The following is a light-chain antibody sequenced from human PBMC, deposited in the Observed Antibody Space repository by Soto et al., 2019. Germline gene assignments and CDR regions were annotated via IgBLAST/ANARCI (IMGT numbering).Light chain of an antibody. Sequence: THSTASPSVGAGETSTFPCRPSQTVRNNYLAGYQQKTGQAPRLLIYDASSRATGIPEWLCGGGCGTKVSLPIISLEPEDFSGYYCQQFSSYPRTFGGGTKVDIK. CDR1: QTVRNNY. CDR3: QQFSSYPRT. CDR2: DAS. J-gene: IGKJ4*01. V-gene: IGKV3-20*01.